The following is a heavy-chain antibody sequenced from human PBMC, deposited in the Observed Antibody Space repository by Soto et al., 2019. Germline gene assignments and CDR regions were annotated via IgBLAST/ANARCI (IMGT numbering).Heavy chain of an antibody. CDR3: ARGFYCSSTSCYYYYGMDV. CDR2: INHSGST. D-gene: IGHD2-2*01. CDR1: GGSFSGYY. Sequence: SETLSLTCAVYGGSFSGYYWSWIRQPPGKGLEWIGEINHSGSTNYNPSLKSRVTISVDTSKNQFSLKLSPVTAADTAVYYCARGFYCSSTSCYYYYGMDVWGQGTTVTVSS. J-gene: IGHJ6*02. V-gene: IGHV4-34*01.